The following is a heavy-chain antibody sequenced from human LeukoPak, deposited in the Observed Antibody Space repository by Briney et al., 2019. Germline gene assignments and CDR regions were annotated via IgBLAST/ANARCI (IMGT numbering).Heavy chain of an antibody. CDR1: GFTFTTFP. D-gene: IGHD3-22*01. Sequence: GGSLRLSCAASGFTFTTFPMHWVRQPPGKGLEWVANIKQDGSDKYYVDSVKGRFTISRDNARNSLYLQMNSLRAEDTAVYYCACRPSAISYYGVFDFWGQGTLVTVSS. J-gene: IGHJ4*02. CDR3: ACRPSAISYYGVFDF. V-gene: IGHV3-7*01. CDR2: IKQDGSDK.